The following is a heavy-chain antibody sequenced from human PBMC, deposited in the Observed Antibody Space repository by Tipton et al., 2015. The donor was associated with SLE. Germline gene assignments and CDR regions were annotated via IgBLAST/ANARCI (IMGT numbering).Heavy chain of an antibody. V-gene: IGHV4-34*01. CDR2: INHSGST. J-gene: IGHJ4*02. D-gene: IGHD3-10*01. CDR1: GGSFSGYY. Sequence: TLSLTCAVYGGSFSGYYWSWIRQPPGKGLEWIGEINHSGSTNYNPSLKSRVTISVDTSKNQFSLKLSSVTAADTAVYYCARGGLLWFREPFDYWGQGTLVTVSS. CDR3: ARGGLLWFREPFDY.